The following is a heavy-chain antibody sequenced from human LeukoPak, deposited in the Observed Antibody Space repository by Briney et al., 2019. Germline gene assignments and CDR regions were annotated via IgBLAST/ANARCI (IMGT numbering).Heavy chain of an antibody. V-gene: IGHV4-59*01. CDR3: ASSAANFGAPTAAIDY. CDR1: GGSISSYY. J-gene: IGHJ4*02. Sequence: SETLSLTCTVSGGSISSYYWSWIRQPPGKGLEWIGYIYYSGSTNYNPSLKSRVTISVDTSKNQFSLKLSSVTAADTAVYYCASSAANFGAPTAAIDYWGQGTLVTVSS. D-gene: IGHD2-2*01. CDR2: IYYSGST.